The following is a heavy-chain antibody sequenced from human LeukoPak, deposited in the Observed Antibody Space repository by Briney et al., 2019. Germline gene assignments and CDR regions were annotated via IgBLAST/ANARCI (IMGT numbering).Heavy chain of an antibody. Sequence: GGSLRLSCAASGFTFSSYAMSWVGQGPGKGLEWVSVISGNGGSSYYADSVKGRFTISRDNSKNTLYLQVNSLRAEDTAVYYCAKGPMVRGVIAGTDYWGQGTLVTVSS. CDR3: AKGPMVRGVIAGTDY. CDR1: GFTFSSYA. V-gene: IGHV3-23*01. CDR2: ISGNGGSS. D-gene: IGHD3-10*01. J-gene: IGHJ4*02.